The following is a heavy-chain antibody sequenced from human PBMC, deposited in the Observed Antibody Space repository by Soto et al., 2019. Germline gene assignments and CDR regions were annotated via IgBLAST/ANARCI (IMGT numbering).Heavy chain of an antibody. CDR2: ISAYNGNT. J-gene: IGHJ3*02. Sequence: ASVKVSCKASGYTFTSYGISWVRQAPGQGLEWMGWISAYNGNTNYAQKLQGRVTMTTDTSTSTAYMELRSLRSDDTAVYYCARDANPLADYDAFDIWGQGTMVTVSS. D-gene: IGHD2-8*01. CDR1: GYTFTSYG. CDR3: ARDANPLADYDAFDI. V-gene: IGHV1-18*01.